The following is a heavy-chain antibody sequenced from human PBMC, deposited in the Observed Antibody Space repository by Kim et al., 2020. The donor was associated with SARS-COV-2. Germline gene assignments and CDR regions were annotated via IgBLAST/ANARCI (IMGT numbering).Heavy chain of an antibody. J-gene: IGHJ4*02. Sequence: SETLSLTCTVSGCSITSDTYYWTWIRHHPGKGLEWIGYIFYSGSTYYTSSLRSRLTISLDTSKNQISLTLSSATAADTAVYYCARGESQYSYPEDFWGQGSLVTVSS. CDR1: GCSITSDTYY. V-gene: IGHV4-31*03. D-gene: IGHD5-18*01. CDR3: ARGESQYSYPEDF. CDR2: IFYSGST.